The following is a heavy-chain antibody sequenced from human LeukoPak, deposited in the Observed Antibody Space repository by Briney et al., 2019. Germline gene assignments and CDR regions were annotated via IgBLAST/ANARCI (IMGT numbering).Heavy chain of an antibody. J-gene: IGHJ5*02. D-gene: IGHD2-15*01. Sequence: ASVKVSCKASGYTFTSYGISWVRQAPGQGLEWMGWISAYNGNTNYAQKLQGRVTMTTDTSTSTAYMELRSLRSDDTAVYYCARGDGYCSGGRCSRVWFDPWGQGTLVTVSS. V-gene: IGHV1-18*01. CDR2: ISAYNGNT. CDR1: GYTFTSYG. CDR3: ARGDGYCSGGRCSRVWFDP.